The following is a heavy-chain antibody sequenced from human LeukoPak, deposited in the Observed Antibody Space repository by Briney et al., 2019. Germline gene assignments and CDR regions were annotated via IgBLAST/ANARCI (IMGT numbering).Heavy chain of an antibody. CDR1: GGTFSSYA. J-gene: IGHJ4*02. D-gene: IGHD2-2*02. CDR2: IIPIFGIA. V-gene: IGHV1-69*04. CDR3: AFYYCSSTSCYTRWFDY. Sequence: GSSVKLSCKASGGTFSSYAISWVRQAPGQGHEWMGRIIPIFGIANYAQKFQGRVTITADKSTSTAYMELSSLRSEDTAVYYCAFYYCSSTSCYTRWFDYWGQGTLVTVSS.